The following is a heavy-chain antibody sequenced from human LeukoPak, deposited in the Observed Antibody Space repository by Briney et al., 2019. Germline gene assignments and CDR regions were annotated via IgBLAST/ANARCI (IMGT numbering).Heavy chain of an antibody. CDR2: ISYDGSNK. CDR3: ANIAARPGHHFGY. Sequence: GGSLRLSCAASGFTFSSYAMHWVRQAPGKGLEWVAVISYDGSNKYYADSVKGRFTISRDNSKNTLYLQMNSLRAEDTAVYYCANIAARPGHHFGYWGQGTLVTVSS. V-gene: IGHV3-30-3*01. J-gene: IGHJ4*02. D-gene: IGHD6-6*01. CDR1: GFTFSSYA.